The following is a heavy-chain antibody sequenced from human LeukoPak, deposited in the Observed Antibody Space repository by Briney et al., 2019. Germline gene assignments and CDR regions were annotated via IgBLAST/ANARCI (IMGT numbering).Heavy chain of an antibody. D-gene: IGHD6-19*01. CDR3: ARVGVSSGWSFDY. J-gene: IGHJ4*02. CDR1: GYSISSGYY. CDR2: IYTSGST. V-gene: IGHV4-4*07. Sequence: SETLSLTCAVSGYSISSGYYWSWIQQPAGKGLEWIGRIYTSGSTNYNPSLKSRVTMSVDTSKNQFSLKLSSVTAADTAVYYCARVGVSSGWSFDYWGQGTLVTVSS.